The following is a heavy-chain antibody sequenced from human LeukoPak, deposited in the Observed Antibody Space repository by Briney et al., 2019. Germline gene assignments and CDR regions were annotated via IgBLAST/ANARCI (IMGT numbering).Heavy chain of an antibody. CDR3: ARGNKWELLFDY. J-gene: IGHJ4*02. Sequence: PLETLSLTCTVSGGSISSGSYYWSWIRQPAGKGLEWIGRIYTSGSTNYNPSLKSRVTISVDTSKNQFSLKLSSVTAADTAVYYCARGNKWELLFDYWGQGTLVTVSS. D-gene: IGHD1-26*01. CDR1: GGSISSGSYY. V-gene: IGHV4-61*02. CDR2: IYTSGST.